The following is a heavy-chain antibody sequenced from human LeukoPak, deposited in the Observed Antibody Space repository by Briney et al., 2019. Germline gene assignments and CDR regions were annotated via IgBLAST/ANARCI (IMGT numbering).Heavy chain of an antibody. V-gene: IGHV3-21*01. D-gene: IGHD3-16*01. CDR2: ISSSSSYI. J-gene: IGHJ3*02. CDR3: ARAYVDDAFDI. Sequence: GGSLRLSCAASGFTFSSYSMNWVRQAPGKGLEWVSSISSSSSYIYYADSVKGRFTISRDNAKNSLYLQMNGLRAEDTAVYYCARAYVDDAFDIWGQGTMVTVPS. CDR1: GFTFSSYS.